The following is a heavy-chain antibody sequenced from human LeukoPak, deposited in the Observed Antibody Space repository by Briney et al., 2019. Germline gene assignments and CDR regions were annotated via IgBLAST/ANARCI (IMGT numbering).Heavy chain of an antibody. J-gene: IGHJ6*02. D-gene: IGHD2-2*01. V-gene: IGHV1-3*01. CDR1: GYTFTNYA. CDR2: INVGNGNT. Sequence: ASVKVSCKASGYTFTNYAIHWVRQAPGQRLEWMGWINVGNGNTRYSQKFQGRVTITRDTSASTAYMELSSLRSEDTAVYYCATRSHCSSTSCPIGSYYYYGMDVWGQGTTVTVSS. CDR3: ATRSHCSSTSCPIGSYYYYGMDV.